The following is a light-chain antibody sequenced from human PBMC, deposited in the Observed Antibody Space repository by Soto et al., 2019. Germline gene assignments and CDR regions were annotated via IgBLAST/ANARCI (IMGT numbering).Light chain of an antibody. CDR2: SND. J-gene: IGLJ7*01. V-gene: IGLV1-44*01. Sequence: QSVLSQPPLASGTPGQRVTISCSGSGSNIGSHTVSWYQQLPGTAPNLLIYSNDQRPSGVPDRFSGSKSGTSASLAISGLQSEDEADYYCAAWDDSLSGAVFGGGTQLTVL. CDR1: GSNIGSHT. CDR3: AAWDDSLSGAV.